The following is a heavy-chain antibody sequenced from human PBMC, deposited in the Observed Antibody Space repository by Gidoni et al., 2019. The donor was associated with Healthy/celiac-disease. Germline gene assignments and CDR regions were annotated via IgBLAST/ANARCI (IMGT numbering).Heavy chain of an antibody. Sequence: QVQLQQWGAGLLKPSETLSLTLAVYGGSFSGSYWSWIRQPPGKGLEWIGEINHSASTNYNPSLKSRVTISVDTSKNQFSLKLSSVTAADTAVYYCARGGDIAAAGTDFGYWGQGTLVTVS. CDR2: INHSAST. D-gene: IGHD6-13*01. J-gene: IGHJ4*02. CDR1: GGSFSGSY. V-gene: IGHV4-34*01. CDR3: ARGGDIAAAGTDFGY.